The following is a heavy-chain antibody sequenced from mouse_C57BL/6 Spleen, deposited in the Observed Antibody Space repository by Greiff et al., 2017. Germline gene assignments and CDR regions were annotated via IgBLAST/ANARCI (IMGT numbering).Heavy chain of an antibody. CDR3: ARRSDVYGGAMDY. D-gene: IGHD1-1*01. CDR2: IKSDGGST. CDR1: EYEFPSHV. Sequence: EVQLQESGGGLVQPGESLQLSCESNEYEFPSHVMSWVRKTPEKRLELVAAIKSDGGSTYYPDTMERRVIISRDNTKKTLYLQMSSLRSKDTALYYCARRSDVYGGAMDYWGQGTSVTVSS. J-gene: IGHJ4*01. V-gene: IGHV5-2*01.